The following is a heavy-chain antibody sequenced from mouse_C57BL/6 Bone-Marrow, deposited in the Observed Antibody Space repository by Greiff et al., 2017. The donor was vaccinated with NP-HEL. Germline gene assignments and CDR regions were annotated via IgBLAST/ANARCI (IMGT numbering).Heavy chain of an antibody. CDR1: GFTFSDYG. CDR3: ARQGHYGSSFDV. J-gene: IGHJ1*03. CDR2: ISSGSSTI. D-gene: IGHD1-1*01. V-gene: IGHV5-17*01. Sequence: DVQLVESGGGLVKPGGSLKLSCAASGFTFSDYGMHWVRQAPEKGLEWVAYISSGSSTIYYADTVKGRFTISRDNAKNTLFLQMTSLRSEDTAMYYCARQGHYGSSFDVWGTGTTVTVSS.